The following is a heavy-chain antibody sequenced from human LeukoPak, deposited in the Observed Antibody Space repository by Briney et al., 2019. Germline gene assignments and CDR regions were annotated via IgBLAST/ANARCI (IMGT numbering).Heavy chain of an antibody. Sequence: ASETLSLTCTVSGGSISSYYWSWIRQPPGKGLEWIGYIYYGGSTNYNPSLKSRVTISVDTSKNQFSLKLSSVTAGATGVYYCARFVATIRETYYFYSWGQGALVTVSS. J-gene: IGHJ4*02. V-gene: IGHV4-59*01. CDR2: IYYGGST. CDR3: ARFVATIRETYYFYS. CDR1: GGSISSYY. D-gene: IGHD5-12*01.